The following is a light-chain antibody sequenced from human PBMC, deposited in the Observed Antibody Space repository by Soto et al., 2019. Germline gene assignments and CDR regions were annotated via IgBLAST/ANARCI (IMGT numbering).Light chain of an antibody. V-gene: IGKV3-15*01. Sequence: EMGLTHSQATRSFSPGEKATPSCRAGRSISRNLPWYRQKPGQAPRLLIYGASTRATAFPARFSGSGSGTEFTLTISSPQSEDSAVYYCQQYHQWPLTFGQGTKVEIK. CDR2: GAS. CDR3: QQYHQWPLT. CDR1: RSISRN. J-gene: IGKJ1*01.